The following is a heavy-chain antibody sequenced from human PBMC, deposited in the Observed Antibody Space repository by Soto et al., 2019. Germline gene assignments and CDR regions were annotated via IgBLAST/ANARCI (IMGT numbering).Heavy chain of an antibody. Sequence: GGALILSCAASVFHFSSYAMRWVRQAPGKGLELVSAISGSGGSTYYADSVKGRFTISRDNSKNTLYLQMNSLRAEDTAVYYCAKDPEWSSTGYWGQGTLVTVSS. D-gene: IGHD3-3*01. CDR1: VFHFSSYA. CDR2: ISGSGGST. V-gene: IGHV3-23*01. J-gene: IGHJ4*02. CDR3: AKDPEWSSTGY.